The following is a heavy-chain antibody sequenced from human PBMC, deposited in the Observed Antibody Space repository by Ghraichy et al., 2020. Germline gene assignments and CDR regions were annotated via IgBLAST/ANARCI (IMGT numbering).Heavy chain of an antibody. CDR3: ARDFAWYSSSWQLGY. CDR1: GFTFSSYG. Sequence: GGSLRLSCAASGFTFSSYGMHWVRQAPGKGLEWVAVIWYDGSNKYYADSVKGRFTISRDNSKNTLYLQMNSLRAEDTAVYYCARDFAWYSSSWQLGYWGQGTLVTVSS. CDR2: IWYDGSNK. D-gene: IGHD6-13*01. J-gene: IGHJ4*02. V-gene: IGHV3-33*01.